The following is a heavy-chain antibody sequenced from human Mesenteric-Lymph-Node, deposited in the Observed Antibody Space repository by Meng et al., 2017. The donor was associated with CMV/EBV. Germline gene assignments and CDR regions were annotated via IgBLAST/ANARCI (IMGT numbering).Heavy chain of an antibody. Sequence: GGSLRLSCAASGFTFSSYAMSWVRQAPGKGLEWVSGITGSGGSTYYADSLKGRFTISRDNSKNTLSLQMNNLRAEDTAVYYCAKDSVVAGMAEIDYWGQGTLVTVSS. V-gene: IGHV3-23*01. CDR3: AKDSVVAGMAEIDY. CDR1: GFTFSSYA. J-gene: IGHJ4*02. CDR2: ITGSGGST. D-gene: IGHD6-19*01.